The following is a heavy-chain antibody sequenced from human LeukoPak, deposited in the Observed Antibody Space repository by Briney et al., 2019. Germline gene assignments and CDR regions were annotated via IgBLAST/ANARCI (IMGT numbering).Heavy chain of an antibody. D-gene: IGHD6-13*01. V-gene: IGHV4-59*01. CDR3: ARVAAAAGIINWFDP. Sequence: PSETLSLTCTVSGGSISSYYWSWIQQPPGKGLEWIGYIYYSGSTNYNPSLKSRVTISVDTSKNQFSLKLSSVTAADTAVYYCARVAAAAGIINWFDPWGQGTLVTVSS. CDR2: IYYSGST. J-gene: IGHJ5*02. CDR1: GGSISSYY.